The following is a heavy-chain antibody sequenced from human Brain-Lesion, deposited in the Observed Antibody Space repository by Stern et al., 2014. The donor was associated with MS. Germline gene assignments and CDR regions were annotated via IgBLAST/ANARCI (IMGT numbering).Heavy chain of an antibody. CDR3: ARDQRGITIFGVVTDYYYLGMDV. CDR1: GYIFTGYY. CDR2: INHNNGGT. V-gene: IGHV1-2*02. D-gene: IGHD3-3*01. Sequence: MQLVESGAEVKKPGASVKVSCKTSGYIFTGYYIHWVRQAPGQGLEWMEWINHNNGGTKYAQKFQGRVTMSRDTSISTAYVELSSLTSDDTAVYYCARDQRGITIFGVVTDYYYLGMDVWGQGTTVTVSS. J-gene: IGHJ6*02.